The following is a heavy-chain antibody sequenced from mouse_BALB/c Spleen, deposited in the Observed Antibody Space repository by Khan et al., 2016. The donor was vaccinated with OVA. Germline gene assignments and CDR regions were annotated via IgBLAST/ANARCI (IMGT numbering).Heavy chain of an antibody. CDR2: ITYDGSN. V-gene: IGHV3-6*02. D-gene: IGHD2-4*01. J-gene: IGHJ3*01. CDR3: ASDDYDGAWFTY. CDR1: GYSITGGYY. Sequence: EVQLQESGPGLVKPSQSLSLTCSVTGYSITGGYYWNWIRQFPGNKLEWMGYITYDGSNNYNPSLRNRISITRDTSKNQFLLKLNSVTTEDTATYFCASDDYDGAWFTYWGQGTLVTVSA.